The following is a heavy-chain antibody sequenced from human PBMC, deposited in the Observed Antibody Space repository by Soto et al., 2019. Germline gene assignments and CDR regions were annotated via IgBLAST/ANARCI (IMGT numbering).Heavy chain of an antibody. CDR3: AKGGGQWLRFDWFDP. CDR2: ISYDGSNK. J-gene: IGHJ5*02. D-gene: IGHD6-19*01. V-gene: IGHV3-30*18. CDR1: GFTFSSYG. Sequence: QVQLVESGGGVVQPGRSLRLSCAASGFTFSSYGMHWVRQAPGKGLEWVAVISYDGSNKYYADSVKGRFTISRDNSKNTLYLQMNSLRAEDTAVYYFAKGGGQWLRFDWFDPWGQGTLVTVSS.